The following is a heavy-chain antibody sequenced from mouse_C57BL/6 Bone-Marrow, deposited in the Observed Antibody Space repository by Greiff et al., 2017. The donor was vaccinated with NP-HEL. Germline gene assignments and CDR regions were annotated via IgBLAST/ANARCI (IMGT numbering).Heavy chain of an antibody. CDR3: TRDRGYYYGSTYYYAMDY. Sequence: EVKLMESGEGLVKPGGSLKLSCAASGFTFSSYAMSWVRQTPEKRLEWVAYISSGGDYIYYADTVKGRFTISRDNARNTLYLQMSRLKSEDTAMYYCTRDRGYYYGSTYYYAMDYWGQGTSVTVSS. V-gene: IGHV5-9-1*02. J-gene: IGHJ4*01. D-gene: IGHD1-1*01. CDR1: GFTFSSYA. CDR2: ISSGGDYI.